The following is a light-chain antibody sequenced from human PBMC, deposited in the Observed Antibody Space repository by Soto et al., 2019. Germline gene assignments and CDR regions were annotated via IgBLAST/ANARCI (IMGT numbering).Light chain of an antibody. V-gene: IGKV1-5*01. J-gene: IGKJ1*01. CDR2: DAS. CDR1: QSISSW. CDR3: QQYNSYPRT. Sequence: DIQITKYTSTLSASVGDRVTITCRASQSISSWLAWYQQKPGKAPKLLIYDASSLESGVPSRFSGSGSGTEFTLTISSLQPDDFATYYCQQYNSYPRTFGQGTKVDIK.